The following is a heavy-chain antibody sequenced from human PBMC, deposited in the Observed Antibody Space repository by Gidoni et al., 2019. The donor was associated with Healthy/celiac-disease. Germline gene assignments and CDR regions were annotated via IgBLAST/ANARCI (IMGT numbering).Heavy chain of an antibody. D-gene: IGHD3-3*01. CDR2: INHSGST. J-gene: IGHJ3*02. CDR3: ARDRLEWFSPQKFDI. Sequence: QVQLQQWGAGLLKPSETLSLTCAVYGGSFSGYYWSWIRQPPGKGLEWIGEINHSGSTNYNPSLKSRVTISVDTSKNQFSLKLSSVTAADTAVYYCARDRLEWFSPQKFDIWGQGTMVTVSS. CDR1: GGSFSGYY. V-gene: IGHV4-34*01.